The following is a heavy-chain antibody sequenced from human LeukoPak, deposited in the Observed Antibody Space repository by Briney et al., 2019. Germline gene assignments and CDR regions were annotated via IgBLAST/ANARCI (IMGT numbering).Heavy chain of an antibody. V-gene: IGHV3-43*01. D-gene: IGHD3-9*01. CDR2: ISWDGDST. J-gene: IGHJ4*02. CDR1: GFTFDDYT. CDR3: ARKRYFDC. Sequence: GGSLRLSCAASGFTFDDYTMHWVRHAPGKGLEWVCLISWDGDSTYYADSVKGRFTISRDNAKNSLYLQMNSLRAEDTAVYYCARKRYFDCWGQGTLVTVSS.